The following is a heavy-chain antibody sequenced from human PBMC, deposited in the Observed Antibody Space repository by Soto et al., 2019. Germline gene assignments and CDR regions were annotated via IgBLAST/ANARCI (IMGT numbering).Heavy chain of an antibody. D-gene: IGHD2-2*01. CDR2: ISSSTSYV. J-gene: IGHJ5*01. V-gene: IGHV3-21*06. Sequence: EVQLVESGGGLVKPGGSLRLSCAASGFTFSRYGMNWLPQAPGKGLEGVASISSSTSYVYYADSVKGRFSISRDNAKNILYLEMYALRIEDTAVYYCARDPSEGRVGNWFESWGQGTLVTVSS. CDR1: GFTFSRYG. CDR3: ARDPSEGRVGNWFES.